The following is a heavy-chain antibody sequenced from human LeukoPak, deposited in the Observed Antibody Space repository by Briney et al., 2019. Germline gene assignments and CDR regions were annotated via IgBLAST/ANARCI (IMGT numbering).Heavy chain of an antibody. CDR3: ARSRRTTVAFFDY. D-gene: IGHD4-23*01. CDR2: IKSKTDGETT. J-gene: IGHJ4*02. V-gene: IGHV3-15*01. Sequence: PGGSLRLSCAASGFTFSNAWMSWVRQAPGKGLEWVGHIKSKTDGETTSYATPVKGRFTISRDDSKNTLYLQLNSLRAEDTAVYYCARSRRTTVAFFDYWGQGTLVTVSS. CDR1: GFTFSNAW.